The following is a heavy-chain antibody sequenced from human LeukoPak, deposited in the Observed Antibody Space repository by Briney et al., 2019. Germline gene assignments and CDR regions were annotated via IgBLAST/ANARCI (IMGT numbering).Heavy chain of an antibody. J-gene: IGHJ4*02. CDR1: GFTVSSNY. Sequence: QPGGSLRLSCAASGFTVSSNYMSWVRQAPGKGLEWVSVIYSGGSTYYADSVKGRFTISRDNSKNTLFLQMNSLRAEDTAIYYCARDPGYAIYYFDYWGQGTLVTVSS. CDR2: IYSGGST. D-gene: IGHD3-9*01. V-gene: IGHV3-53*01. CDR3: ARDPGYAIYYFDY.